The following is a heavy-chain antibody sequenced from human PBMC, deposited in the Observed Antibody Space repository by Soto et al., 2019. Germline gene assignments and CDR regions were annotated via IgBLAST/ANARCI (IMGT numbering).Heavy chain of an antibody. CDR2: ISAYNGNT. Sequence: QVQLVQSGAEVKKPGASVKVSCKASGYTVTSYGISCVRQAPGQGLAWLGWISAYNGNTNYAQKLQGRVTMTTDTSTSTADMELGSLISDDTDVYYCARVAVHWLLQRSGMDVWGQGTTVTVS. CDR1: GYTVTSYG. CDR3: ARVAVHWLLQRSGMDV. J-gene: IGHJ6*02. V-gene: IGHV1-18*01. D-gene: IGHD3-22*01.